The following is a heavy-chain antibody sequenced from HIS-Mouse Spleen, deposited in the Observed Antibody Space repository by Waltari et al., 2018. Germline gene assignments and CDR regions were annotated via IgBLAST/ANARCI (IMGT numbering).Heavy chain of an antibody. CDR2: INHSGNT. CDR3: ARGDDYYGSGSYYAFDI. Sequence: QWGAGLLKPSETLSLTCAVYGGSFSGYYWSWIRQPHGKGLEWIGEINHSGNTNYNPPLKSRVTISVDTSKNQFSLKLSSVTAADTAVYYCARGDDYYGSGSYYAFDIWGQGTMVTVSS. D-gene: IGHD3-10*01. CDR1: GGSFSGYY. V-gene: IGHV4-34*01. J-gene: IGHJ3*02.